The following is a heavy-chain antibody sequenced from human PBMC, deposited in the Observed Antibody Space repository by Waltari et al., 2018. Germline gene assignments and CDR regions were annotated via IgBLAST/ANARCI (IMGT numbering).Heavy chain of an antibody. CDR3: ARGDPGTAPFDP. V-gene: IGHV3-33*01. D-gene: IGHD5-18*01. J-gene: IGHJ5*02. CDR2: IWYDGSNK. CDR1: GFTSSSYG. Sequence: QVQLVESGGGVVQPGRSLRLSCAASGFTSSSYGMHWVPQAPGKGLEWVAVIWYDGSNKYYADSVKGRFTISRDNSKNTLYLQMNSLRAEDTAVYYCARGDPGTAPFDPWGQGTLVTVSS.